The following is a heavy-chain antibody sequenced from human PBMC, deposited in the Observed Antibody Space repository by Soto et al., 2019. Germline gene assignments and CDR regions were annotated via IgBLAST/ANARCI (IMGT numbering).Heavy chain of an antibody. Sequence: GGSLRLSCAASGFTSSSYGMHWVRQAPGKGLEWVAVIWYDGSNKYYADSVKGRFTISRDNSKNTLYLQMNSLRAEDTAVYYCARVRSTTGQYYYDSSGPNRRGPGTHDAFDIWGQGKMVTVSS. J-gene: IGHJ3*02. CDR2: IWYDGSNK. CDR1: GFTSSSYG. CDR3: ARVRSTTGQYYYDSSGPNRRGPGTHDAFDI. D-gene: IGHD3-22*01. V-gene: IGHV3-33*01.